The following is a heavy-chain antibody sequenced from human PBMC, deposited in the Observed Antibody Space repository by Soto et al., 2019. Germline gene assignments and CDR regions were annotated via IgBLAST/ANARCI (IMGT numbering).Heavy chain of an antibody. V-gene: IGHV3-21*01. J-gene: IGHJ4*02. CDR1: GFTFSSYS. D-gene: IGHD1-26*01. CDR3: ARASGSNIHFDY. Sequence: PGGSLRLSCAASGFTFSSYSMHWVRQAPGKGLEWVSSISSRSRSIYYADSQKGRFTISRDNTKNSLYLQMNNLRAEDTAVYYCARASGSNIHFDYWGQGTLVTVSS. CDR2: ISSRSRSI.